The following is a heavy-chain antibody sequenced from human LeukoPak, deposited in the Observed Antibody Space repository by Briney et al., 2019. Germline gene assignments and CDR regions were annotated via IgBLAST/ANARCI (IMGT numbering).Heavy chain of an antibody. V-gene: IGHV1-2*02. Sequence: ASVKVSCKASGYTFAGYYMHWVRQAPGQGLEWMGWINPNSGGTNYAQKFQGRVTMTRDTSISTAYMELSRLRSDDTAVYYCARDLRQKSSWYVAFDIWGQGTMVTVSS. J-gene: IGHJ3*02. CDR3: ARDLRQKSSWYVAFDI. D-gene: IGHD6-13*01. CDR2: INPNSGGT. CDR1: GYTFAGYY.